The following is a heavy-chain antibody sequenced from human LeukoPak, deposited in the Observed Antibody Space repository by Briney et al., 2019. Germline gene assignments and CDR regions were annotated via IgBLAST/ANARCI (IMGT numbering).Heavy chain of an antibody. CDR3: TTFPDYDFWSGYSYYFDY. Sequence: GGSLRLSCAASGFTFSNAWMSWVRQAPGKGLEWVGRIKSKTDGGTTDYAAPVKGRFTISRDDSKNTLYLQMNSLKTEDTAVYYCTTFPDYDFWSGYSYYFDYWGQGTLVTVSS. CDR1: GFTFSNAW. J-gene: IGHJ4*02. V-gene: IGHV3-15*01. D-gene: IGHD3-3*01. CDR2: IKSKTDGGTT.